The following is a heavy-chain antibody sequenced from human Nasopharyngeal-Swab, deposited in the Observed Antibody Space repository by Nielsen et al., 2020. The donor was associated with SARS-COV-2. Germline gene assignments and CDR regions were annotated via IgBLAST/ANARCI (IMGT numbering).Heavy chain of an antibody. D-gene: IGHD3-10*01. CDR2: VSASGGST. CDR1: GFTFIIYA. V-gene: IGHV3-23*01. Sequence: GGSLRLSCAASGFTFIIYAMAWVRRAPGRGLQWVTGVSASGGSTYYTDSVKGRFSISRDNSKNTLFLQMHSLRVEDTAVYYCAKDGVVRGDALDLWGQGTMVTVSS. CDR3: AKDGVVRGDALDL. J-gene: IGHJ3*01.